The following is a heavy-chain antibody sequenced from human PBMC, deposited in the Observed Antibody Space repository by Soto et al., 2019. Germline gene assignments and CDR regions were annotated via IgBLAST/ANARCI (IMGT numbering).Heavy chain of an antibody. Sequence: EVQLLESGGGLVQPGGSLRLSCAASGFTFSSYAMSWVRQAPGQGLEWVSVVSGSGATTYYADSVKGRFTISRDNSKNTLYLQMNSLRAEDTAVYYCAKEYNDFWSGYASHSDYWGQGTLVTVSS. V-gene: IGHV3-23*01. D-gene: IGHD3-3*01. CDR2: VSGSGATT. J-gene: IGHJ4*02. CDR1: GFTFSSYA. CDR3: AKEYNDFWSGYASHSDY.